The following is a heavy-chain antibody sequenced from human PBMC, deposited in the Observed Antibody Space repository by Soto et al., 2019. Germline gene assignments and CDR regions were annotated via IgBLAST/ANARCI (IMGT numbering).Heavy chain of an antibody. V-gene: IGHV4-39*02. CDR3: TRLLPPYDTPGPSWFGP. J-gene: IGHJ5*02. Sequence: SETLSLTCTVSGDSISKSGHYWGWIRQAPGKALEWIGGIDYRGSTLYNPSLGSRITMSIDTSKKFFYMKLTSVSAADTALYYCTRLLPPYDTPGPSWFGPWGQGTPVTVS. CDR1: GDSISKSGHY. D-gene: IGHD3-9*01. CDR2: IDYRGST.